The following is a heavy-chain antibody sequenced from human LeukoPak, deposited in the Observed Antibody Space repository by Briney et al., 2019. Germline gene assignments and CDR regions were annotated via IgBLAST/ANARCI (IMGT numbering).Heavy chain of an antibody. J-gene: IGHJ6*03. CDR1: GFTFSTFA. CDR2: IYTSGST. Sequence: GSLRLSCAASGFTFSTFAMVWVRQPPGKGLECIGRIYTSGSTNYNPSLKSRVTISVDTSKNQFSLKLSSVTAADTAVYYCARVGNYDVLTGYGYYYYYMDVWGKGTTVTISS. CDR3: ARVGNYDVLTGYGYYYYYMDV. V-gene: IGHV4-4*08. D-gene: IGHD3-9*01.